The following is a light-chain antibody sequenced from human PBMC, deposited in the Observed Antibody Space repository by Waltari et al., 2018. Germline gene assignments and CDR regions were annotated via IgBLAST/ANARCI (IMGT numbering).Light chain of an antibody. CDR3: SSYTSSSTWV. CDR2: DVS. Sequence: QSAPTQPASVSGSPGQSITISCTGTSSDVGGYNYVPWYQQHPAKAPKLMIYDVSNRPSGVSNRFSGSKSGNTASLTISGLQAEDEADYYCSSYTSSSTWVFGGGTKLTVL. J-gene: IGLJ3*02. CDR1: SSDVGGYNY. V-gene: IGLV2-14*03.